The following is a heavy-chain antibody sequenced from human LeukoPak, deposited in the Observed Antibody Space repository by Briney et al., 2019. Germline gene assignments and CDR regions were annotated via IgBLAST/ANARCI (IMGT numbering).Heavy chain of an antibody. J-gene: IGHJ6*03. CDR1: GYTFTSYG. V-gene: IGHV1-18*01. Sequence: ASVKVSRKASGYTFTSYGISWVRQAPGQGLEWMGWISAYNGNTNYAQKLQGRVTMTTDTSTSTAYMELRSLRSDDTAVYYCAREVVPGYCTNGVCPLVDYYYYMDVWGKGTTVTVSS. CDR3: AREVVPGYCTNGVCPLVDYYYYMDV. CDR2: ISAYNGNT. D-gene: IGHD2-8*01.